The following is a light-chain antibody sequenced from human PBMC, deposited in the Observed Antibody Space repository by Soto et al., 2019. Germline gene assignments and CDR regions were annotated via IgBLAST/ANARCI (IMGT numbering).Light chain of an antibody. CDR1: NTDIGGYNY. CDR3: SSYRAYRTLEV. V-gene: IGLV2-14*01. Sequence: QSDLTHADYGSGYDGEPITISCNETNTDIGGYNYVSWYQQHPGKAPKLVIYDVSSRPSGISNRFSGSKSGFTASLTISGLQAADDAHYYCSSYRAYRTLEVFGTGTKVTVL. J-gene: IGLJ1*01. CDR2: DVS.